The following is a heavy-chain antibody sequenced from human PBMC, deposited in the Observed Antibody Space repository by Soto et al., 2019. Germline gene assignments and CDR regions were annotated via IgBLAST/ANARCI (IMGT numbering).Heavy chain of an antibody. CDR3: ASARGPIAAAGTYYYYYGMDV. J-gene: IGHJ6*02. D-gene: IGHD6-13*01. V-gene: IGHV1-3*01. Sequence: ASVKVSCKASGFTFTSYAMHCVRQAPGQRLEWMGWINAGNGNTKYSQKFQGRVTITRDTSASTAYMELSSLRSEDTAVYYCASARGPIAAAGTYYYYYGMDVWGQGTTVTVSS. CDR1: GFTFTSYA. CDR2: INAGNGNT.